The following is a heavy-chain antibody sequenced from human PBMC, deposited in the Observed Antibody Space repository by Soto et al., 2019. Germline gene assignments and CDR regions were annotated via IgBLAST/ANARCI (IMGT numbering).Heavy chain of an antibody. Sequence: SETLSLTCTFSGGSVGSNYWSWIRQPPGKGLEWIGYIYYGGSTNYNPSLRSRVTISVDTSKNQFSLKLSSVTAADTAVYYCARGGDYDFWSGWNWGQGTLVTVSS. CDR3: ARGGDYDFWSGWN. D-gene: IGHD3-3*01. CDR1: GGSVGSNY. CDR2: IYYGGST. V-gene: IGHV4-59*02. J-gene: IGHJ4*02.